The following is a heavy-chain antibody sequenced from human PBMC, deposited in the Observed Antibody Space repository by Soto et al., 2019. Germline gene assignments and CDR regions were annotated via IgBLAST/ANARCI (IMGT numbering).Heavy chain of an antibody. CDR3: ARELRSGVWRSNSSDQIYYYYYYYMDV. J-gene: IGHJ6*03. CDR2: INHSGST. Sequence: SETLSLTCAVYGGSFSGYYWSWIRQPPGKGLEWIGEINHSGSTNYNPSLKSRVTISVDTSKNQFSLKLSSVTAADTAVYYCARELRSGVWRSNSSDQIYYYYYYYMDVWGKGTTVTVSS. CDR1: GGSFSGYY. D-gene: IGHD6-6*01. V-gene: IGHV4-34*01.